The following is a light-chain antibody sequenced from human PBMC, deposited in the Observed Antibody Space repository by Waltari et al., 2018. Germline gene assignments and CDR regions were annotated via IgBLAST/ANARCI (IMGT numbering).Light chain of an antibody. CDR3: AVWDDSLNGPL. CDR1: GSNIGSNN. J-gene: IGLJ2*01. Sequence: QSVLTQPPSASGTPGQRVSISCSGSGSNIGSNNVNWYQQLPGTAPKLLIYTNDQRPSGVPDLFSGSKSGTSASLAISGLQSEDEAEYHCAVWDDSLNGPLFAGGTKLTVL. CDR2: TND. V-gene: IGLV1-44*01.